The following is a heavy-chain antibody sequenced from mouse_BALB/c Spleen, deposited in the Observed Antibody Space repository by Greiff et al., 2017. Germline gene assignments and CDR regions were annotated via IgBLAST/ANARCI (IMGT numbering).Heavy chain of an antibody. J-gene: IGHJ4*01. CDR2: ISTYYGDA. CDR1: GYTFTDYA. Sequence: QVQLQQSGAELVRPGVSVKISCKGSGYTFTDYAMHWVKQSHAKSLEWIGVISTYYGDASYNQKFKGKATMTVDKSSSTAYMELARLTSEDSAIYYCASLDGYLDMDYWGQGTSVTVSS. V-gene: IGHV1S137*01. D-gene: IGHD2-3*01. CDR3: ASLDGYLDMDY.